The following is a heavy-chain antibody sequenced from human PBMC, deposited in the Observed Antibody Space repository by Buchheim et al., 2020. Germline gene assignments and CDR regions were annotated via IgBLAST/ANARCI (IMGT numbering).Heavy chain of an antibody. CDR2: ISYDGTKK. J-gene: IGHJ4*01. CDR1: GFTFTSYG. V-gene: IGHV3-30*18. D-gene: IGHD6-13*01. CDR3: AKGLTGSSWYFSGWGGHLDF. Sequence: QVQLVESGGGVVQPGRSLRLSCAASGFTFTSYGMHWVRQAPGKGLEWVAMISYDGTKKSYADSVKGRFTISRDNSKNMLYLQMNSLRAEDTAVYYCAKGLTGSSWYFSGWGGHLDFWGQGTL.